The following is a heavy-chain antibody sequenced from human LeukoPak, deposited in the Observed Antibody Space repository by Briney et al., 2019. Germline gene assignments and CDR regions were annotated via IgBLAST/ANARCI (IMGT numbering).Heavy chain of an antibody. V-gene: IGHV3-21*01. CDR2: ISSSSSYI. J-gene: IGHJ6*03. CDR3: ARDRSYYDILTGYSGYYMDV. Sequence: GGSLRLSCAASGFTFSSYSMNWVRQAPGKGLEWVSSISSSSSYIYYADSVKGRFTISRDNAKNSLYLQMNSLRAEDTAVHYCARDRSYYDILTGYSGYYMDVWGKGTTVTVSS. CDR1: GFTFSSYS. D-gene: IGHD3-9*01.